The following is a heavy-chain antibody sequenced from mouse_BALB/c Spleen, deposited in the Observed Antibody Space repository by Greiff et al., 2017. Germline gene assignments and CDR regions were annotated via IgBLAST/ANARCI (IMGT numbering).Heavy chain of an antibody. CDR3: VRHPFFDY. J-gene: IGHJ2*01. V-gene: IGHV10-1*02. CDR2: IRSKSNNYAT. Sequence: GGGLVQPKGSLKLSCAASGFTFNTYAMNWVRQAPGKGLEWVARIRSKSNNYATYYADSVKDRFTISRDDSQSMLYLQMNNLKTEDTAMYYCVRHPFFDYWGQGTTLTVSS. CDR1: GFTFNTYA.